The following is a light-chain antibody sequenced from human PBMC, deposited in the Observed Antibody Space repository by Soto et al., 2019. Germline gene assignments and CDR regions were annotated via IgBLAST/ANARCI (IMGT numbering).Light chain of an antibody. CDR1: QSVSSN. Sequence: EVVLTQSPGTLSLSPGERATLSCRASQSVSSNLAWYQQKPGQAPRLLMYGASTRATGIPARFSGSGSGTEFTLTISSLQSEDFAVYYCQQYSNWPRTFGQGTKVDIK. V-gene: IGKV3-15*01. CDR3: QQYSNWPRT. J-gene: IGKJ1*01. CDR2: GAS.